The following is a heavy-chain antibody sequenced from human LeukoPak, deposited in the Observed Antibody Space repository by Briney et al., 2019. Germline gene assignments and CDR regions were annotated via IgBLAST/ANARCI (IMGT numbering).Heavy chain of an antibody. CDR2: INHSGST. D-gene: IGHD6-6*01. Sequence: SETLSLTCAVYGGSFSGYYWSWIRQPPGKGLEWIGEINHSGSTNYNPSLKSRVTISVDTSKNHFSLKLSSVTTADTAVYYCARDGSSSESYWGQGTLVTVSS. V-gene: IGHV4-34*01. CDR3: ARDGSSSESY. CDR1: GGSFSGYY. J-gene: IGHJ4*02.